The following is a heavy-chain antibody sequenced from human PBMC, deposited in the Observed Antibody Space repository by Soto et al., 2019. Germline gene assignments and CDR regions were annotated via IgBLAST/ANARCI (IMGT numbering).Heavy chain of an antibody. Sequence: QVQLVESGGGVVQPGTSLRLSCAASGFLFRNYAMHWVRQSPAKGLEWLAVISFDGASIFYAGAAKGRFTISSENSKQTLYLQLDSLRPEDTGVYFCARDPYGGYIFDSWGQGTQVTLSS. CDR2: ISFDGASI. D-gene: IGHD5-12*01. CDR3: ARDPYGGYIFDS. V-gene: IGHV3-30-3*01. CDR1: GFLFRNYA. J-gene: IGHJ4*02.